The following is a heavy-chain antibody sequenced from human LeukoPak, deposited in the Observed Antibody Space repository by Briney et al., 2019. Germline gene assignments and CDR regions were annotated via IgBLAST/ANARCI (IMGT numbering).Heavy chain of an antibody. V-gene: IGHV4-38-2*02. CDR2: IHSGRT. CDR1: GYSVSSPYY. D-gene: IGHD1-1*01. CDR3: ARDCCTSKWYND. Sequence: SETLSLTGDASGYSVSSPYYWGWIRQPPGKGLEWIGTIHSGRTFYNPSLKSRVTISVDTSKNQFSLNLSFVTAADTAVYFCARDCCTSKWYNDWGQGTLVTVSS. J-gene: IGHJ1*01.